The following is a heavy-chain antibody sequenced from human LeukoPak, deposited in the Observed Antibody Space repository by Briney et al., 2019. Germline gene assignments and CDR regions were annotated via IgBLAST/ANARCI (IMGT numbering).Heavy chain of an antibody. V-gene: IGHV3-23*01. CDR2: ISGSGGST. CDR3: ARSPHGDYGPFDY. CDR1: GFTFSSYA. D-gene: IGHD4-17*01. Sequence: GGSLRLSCAASGFTFSSYAMSWVRQAPGKGLEWVSAISGSGGSTYYADSVKGRFTISRDNSKNTLYLQMNSLRAEDAAVYYCARSPHGDYGPFDYWGQGTLVTVSS. J-gene: IGHJ4*02.